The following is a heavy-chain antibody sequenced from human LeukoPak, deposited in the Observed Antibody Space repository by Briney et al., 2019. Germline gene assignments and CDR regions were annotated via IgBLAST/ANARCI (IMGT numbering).Heavy chain of an antibody. CDR2: IQSDSGDT. Sequence: GASVKVSCKTTGYTFTGYHLHWVRQAPGQGLEWMAWIQSDSGDTIYAQKFQGRVTVTRDKFTRTSYIEVDRLSSDDTAVYYCARDLTGDLYTFFDYWGQGTLVTVSS. D-gene: IGHD3-16*02. J-gene: IGHJ4*02. CDR1: GYTFTGYH. CDR3: ARDLTGDLYTFFDY. V-gene: IGHV1-2*02.